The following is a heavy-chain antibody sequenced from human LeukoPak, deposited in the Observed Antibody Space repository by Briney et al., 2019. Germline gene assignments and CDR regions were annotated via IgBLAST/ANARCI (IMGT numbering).Heavy chain of an antibody. J-gene: IGHJ4*02. CDR2: VHLSGTS. Sequence: PSETLSLTCAVSGGSILTTNWWSWVRQPPGKGLEWIGEVHLSGTSNYNPSLKSRVSMSIDKSKNQLSLKLPSVTAADTAMYYCARESGAFSPFGFWGQGTLVTVSS. CDR3: ARESGAFSPFGF. CDR1: GGSILTTNW. V-gene: IGHV4-4*02. D-gene: IGHD1-26*01.